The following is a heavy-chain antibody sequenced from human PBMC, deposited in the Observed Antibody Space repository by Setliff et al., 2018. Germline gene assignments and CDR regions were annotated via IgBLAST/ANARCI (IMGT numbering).Heavy chain of an antibody. D-gene: IGHD3-3*01. CDR1: GFTFY. Sequence: SLRLSCAASGFTFYMSWIRQAPGKGLEWVANLKYDGSESFYVDSVKGRFTISRDNAKNSLYLQMNSLKTEDTAVYYCTRARDRSGYWDFDYWGQGTLVTVSS. CDR3: TRARDRSGYWDFDY. CDR2: LKYDGSES. V-gene: IGHV3-7*03. J-gene: IGHJ4*02.